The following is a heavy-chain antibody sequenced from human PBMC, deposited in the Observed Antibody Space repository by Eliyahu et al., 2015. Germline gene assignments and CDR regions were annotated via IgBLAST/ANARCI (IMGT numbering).Heavy chain of an antibody. D-gene: IGHD2-15*01. CDR1: GFTFISSA. Sequence: QMQLVQSGPEVKKPGTSVKVSCKASGFTFISSAVQWVRQARGQRREWIGWIVVVSGNTNDAQKFQERVTITRDMSTSTAYMELSSLRFEDTAVYYCAATVRYCSGGSCGGVWYYGMDVWGQGTTVTVSS. CDR2: IVVVSGNT. CDR3: AATVRYCSGGSCGGVWYYGMDV. J-gene: IGHJ6*02. V-gene: IGHV1-58*01.